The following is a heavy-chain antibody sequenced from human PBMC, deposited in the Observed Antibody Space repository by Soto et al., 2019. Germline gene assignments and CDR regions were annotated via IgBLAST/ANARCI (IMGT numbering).Heavy chain of an antibody. CDR1: GYTFTSYA. V-gene: IGHV1-3*05. D-gene: IGHD2-21*02. J-gene: IGHJ4*02. CDR3: ARIIVVVTARDY. CDR2: INAGNGNT. Sequence: QVQLVQSGAEEKKPGASVKVSCKASGYTFTSYAMHWVRQAPGQRLEWMGWINAGNGNTQYSQKFQGRVTINRDTSASPAYMEASSLRSEDTGVYYWARIIVVVTARDYWGEGTLVTVSS.